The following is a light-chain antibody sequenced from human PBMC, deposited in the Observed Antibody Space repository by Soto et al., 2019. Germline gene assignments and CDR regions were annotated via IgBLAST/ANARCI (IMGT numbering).Light chain of an antibody. Sequence: EIVLSQSPATLSLSPGERATLSCRASQSVSSYLAWYQQKPGQAPRLLIYDASNRATGIPARFSGSGSGTDFTLTSSSLEPEDFAVYYCQQYGSSRRTFGQGTKV. CDR1: QSVSSY. J-gene: IGKJ1*01. CDR2: DAS. V-gene: IGKV3-11*01. CDR3: QQYGSSRRT.